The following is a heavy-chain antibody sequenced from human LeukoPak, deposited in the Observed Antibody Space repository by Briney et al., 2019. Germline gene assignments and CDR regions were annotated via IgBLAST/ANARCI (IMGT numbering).Heavy chain of an antibody. CDR1: GFSVSNYY. V-gene: IGHV3-66*02. D-gene: IGHD7-27*01. CDR3: AKDLLNWGFDY. CDR2: IFSGGNT. J-gene: IGHJ4*02. Sequence: GGSLRLSCAASGFSVSNYYMSWVRQAPGKGLESVSVIFSGGNTYYADSVKGRFTISRDNSKNTLYLQMNSLRTEDTAVYYCAKDLLNWGFDYWGQGTLVTVSS.